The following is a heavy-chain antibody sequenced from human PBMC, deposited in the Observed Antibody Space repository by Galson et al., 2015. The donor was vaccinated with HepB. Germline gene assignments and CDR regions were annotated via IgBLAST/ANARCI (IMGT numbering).Heavy chain of an antibody. D-gene: IGHD5-12*01. V-gene: IGHV1-69*13. CDR2: IIPIFGTA. Sequence: SVKVSCKASGGTFSSYAINWMRQAPGQGLEWMGGIIPIFGTANYAQTFQGRVTFTADESTTTAYMELSSLRSEDTAVYFCARGGWLRSAALDIWGQGTMVTVSS. CDR1: GGTFSSYA. J-gene: IGHJ3*02. CDR3: ARGGWLRSAALDI.